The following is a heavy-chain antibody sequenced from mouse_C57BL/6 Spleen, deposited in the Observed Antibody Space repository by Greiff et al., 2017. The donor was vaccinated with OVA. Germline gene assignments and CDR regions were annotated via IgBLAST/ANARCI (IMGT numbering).Heavy chain of an antibody. Sequence: VESGGDLVQPGGSLKLSCAASGFTFSSYGMSWVRQTPDKRLEWVATISSGGSYTYYPDSVKGRFTISRDNAKNTLYLQMSSLKSEDTAMYYCARHWLGREECFDYWGQGTTLTVSS. CDR2: ISSGGSYT. D-gene: IGHD4-1*01. CDR3: ARHWLGREECFDY. CDR1: GFTFSSYG. J-gene: IGHJ2*01. V-gene: IGHV5-6*01.